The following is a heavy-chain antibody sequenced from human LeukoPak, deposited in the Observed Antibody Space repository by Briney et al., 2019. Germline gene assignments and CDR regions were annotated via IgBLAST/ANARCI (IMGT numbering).Heavy chain of an antibody. CDR1: GGSFSGYY. CDR2: INHSGST. Sequence: SETLSLTCAVYGGSFSGYYWSWIRRPPGKGLEWIGEINHSGSTNYNPSLKSRVTISVDTSKNQFSLKLSSVTAADTAVYYCARGGLYITMVRGVIITSPFDYWGQGTLVTVSS. J-gene: IGHJ4*02. D-gene: IGHD3-10*01. CDR3: ARGGLYITMVRGVIITSPFDY. V-gene: IGHV4-34*01.